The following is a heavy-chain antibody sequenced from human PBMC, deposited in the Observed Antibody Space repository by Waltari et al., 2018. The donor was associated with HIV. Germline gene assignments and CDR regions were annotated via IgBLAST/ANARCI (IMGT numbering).Heavy chain of an antibody. D-gene: IGHD3-10*01. CDR2: IYYSGST. CDR3: AREGKDTMVRGVFSY. CDR1: GGSISSGGYY. J-gene: IGHJ4*02. Sequence: QVQLQESGPGLVKPSQTLSLTCTVSGGSISSGGYYWSWIRQHPGKGLEWIGYIYYSGSTYYNPSLKSRVTISVDTSKNQFSLKLSSVTAADTAVYYCAREGKDTMVRGVFSYWGQGTLVTVSS. V-gene: IGHV4-31*03.